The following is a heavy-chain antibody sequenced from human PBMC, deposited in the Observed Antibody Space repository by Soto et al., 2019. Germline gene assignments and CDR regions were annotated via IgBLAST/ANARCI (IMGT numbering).Heavy chain of an antibody. V-gene: IGHV3-48*01. J-gene: IGHJ4*02. CDR1: GFTFSSYS. CDR3: ARASAILTGYFDY. CDR2: ISSRSSTI. D-gene: IGHD3-9*01. Sequence: EVQLVESGGGLVQPGVSLRLSCAASGFTFSSYSMNWVRQAPGKGLELVSYISSRSSTIYYADSVKGRFTISRDNAKNSLYLQMNSLRAEDTAVYYCARASAILTGYFDYWGQGTLVTVSS.